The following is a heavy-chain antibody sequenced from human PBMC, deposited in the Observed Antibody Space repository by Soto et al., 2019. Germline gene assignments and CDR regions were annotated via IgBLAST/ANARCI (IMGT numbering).Heavy chain of an antibody. CDR3: SISNSYGRGDL. V-gene: IGHV1-69*01. CDR2: IIPVFGTT. D-gene: IGHD3-10*01. Sequence: QVQLVQAWAEVKKPGASVRVSCKASGGTLNSYPISWVRQAPGQGLECMGGIIPVFGTTDYAQKFQGRVTITADQSTGTAYLDLFSLRSEDTAIYYCSISNSYGRGDLWGQGTLVTVSS. CDR1: GGTLNSYP. J-gene: IGHJ4*02.